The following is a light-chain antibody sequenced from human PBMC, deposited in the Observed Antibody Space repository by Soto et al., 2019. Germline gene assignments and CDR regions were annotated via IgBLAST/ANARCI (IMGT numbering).Light chain of an antibody. CDR2: WAS. CDR3: QQYYSAWWT. Sequence: DIVMTQSPDSLAVSLGERATINCKSSQSVLYSSNNKNYLAWYQQKPGQPPKLLIYWASTRESGVPDRFSGSGSGTDFTLTISSLQAEDVAVYYCQQYYSAWWTFGQGIKVEI. V-gene: IGKV4-1*01. J-gene: IGKJ1*01. CDR1: QSVLYSSNNKNY.